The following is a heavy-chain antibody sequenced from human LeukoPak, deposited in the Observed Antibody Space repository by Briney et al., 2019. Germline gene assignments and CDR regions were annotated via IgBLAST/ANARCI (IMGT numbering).Heavy chain of an antibody. CDR3: ARDLRGEYAFDY. V-gene: IGHV3-48*02. Sequence: GGYLRLSCAASGFTFSSYGMNWVRRAPGKGLEWVSYISSSSSTIYYADSVKGRFTISRDNAKSSLYLQMNSLRDEDTAVYYCARDLRGEYAFDYWGQGTLVTVSS. CDR1: GFTFSSYG. D-gene: IGHD5/OR15-5a*01. CDR2: ISSSSSTI. J-gene: IGHJ4*02.